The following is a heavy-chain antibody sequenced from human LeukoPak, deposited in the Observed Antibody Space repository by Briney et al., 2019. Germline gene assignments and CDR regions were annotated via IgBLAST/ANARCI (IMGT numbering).Heavy chain of an antibody. D-gene: IGHD1-26*01. Sequence: GGSLRLSCAGSGFTFSTYWMHWVRQAPGKGLVWVSRINGDGGSTSYADSVKGRFTIPRDNAKNSLYLQMNSLRAEDTAVYYCAREFFDREGGTTVLDYWGQGTLVTVSS. CDR2: INGDGGST. V-gene: IGHV3-74*01. CDR3: AREFFDREGGTTVLDY. CDR1: GFTFSTYW. J-gene: IGHJ4*02.